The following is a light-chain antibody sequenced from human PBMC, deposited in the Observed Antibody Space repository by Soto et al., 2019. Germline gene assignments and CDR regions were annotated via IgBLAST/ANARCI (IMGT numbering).Light chain of an antibody. Sequence: EIVLTQSSATLSLSPGERATLSCRASQSASRSLAWYQQRPGQAPRLLIYDASNRATGIPARFSGSGSGTDFTLTISSLEPEDFAVYYCQQRSNWPLTFGGGTKVDIK. CDR3: QQRSNWPLT. CDR2: DAS. V-gene: IGKV3-11*01. J-gene: IGKJ4*01. CDR1: QSASRS.